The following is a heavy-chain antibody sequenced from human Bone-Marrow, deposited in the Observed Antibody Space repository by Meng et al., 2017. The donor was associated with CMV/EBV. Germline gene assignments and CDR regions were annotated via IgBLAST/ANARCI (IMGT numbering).Heavy chain of an antibody. CDR2: IYYTGNT. CDR3: ARDVYGRGWFDP. Sequence: QLLGSGPGRGEPSENLSLQLTVSGCTISISSDLWEWIRQPHGKGVEWIANIYYTGNTYYNPSIKSRATISVDTSTNKFSLKLSSVTAADTAVYYCARDVYGRGWFDPWGQGTLVTVSS. CDR1: GCTISISSDL. J-gene: IGHJ5*02. D-gene: IGHD3-16*01. V-gene: IGHV4-39*07.